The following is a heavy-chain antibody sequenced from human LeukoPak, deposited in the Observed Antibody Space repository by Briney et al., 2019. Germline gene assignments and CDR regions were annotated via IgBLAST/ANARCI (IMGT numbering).Heavy chain of an antibody. Sequence: PSETLSLTCTVSGGSISSYYWSWIRQPPGKGLEWIGYIYYSGSTNYNPSLKSRVTISVDTSKNQFSLKLSSVTAADTAVYYCASLRTAMVRGYYYYMDVWRKGTTVTVSS. CDR2: IYYSGST. J-gene: IGHJ6*03. CDR3: ASLRTAMVRGYYYYMDV. D-gene: IGHD5-18*01. V-gene: IGHV4-59*08. CDR1: GGSISSYY.